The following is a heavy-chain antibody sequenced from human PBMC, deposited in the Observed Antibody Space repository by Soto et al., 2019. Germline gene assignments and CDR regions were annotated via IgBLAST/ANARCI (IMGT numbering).Heavy chain of an antibody. J-gene: IGHJ6*02. CDR1: GGSFSAYY. D-gene: IGHD1-26*01. CDR3: ARQRPTDGRWEFANYYGMDV. Sequence: SETMSLTCAVYGGSFSAYYWSWVRQPPGKGLEWIGEIIHSESTKYNPSLKSRVTISVDTSKNQFSLKLSSVTAADTAVYYCARQRPTDGRWEFANYYGMDVWGQGTPVTVSS. V-gene: IGHV4-34*12. CDR2: IIHSEST.